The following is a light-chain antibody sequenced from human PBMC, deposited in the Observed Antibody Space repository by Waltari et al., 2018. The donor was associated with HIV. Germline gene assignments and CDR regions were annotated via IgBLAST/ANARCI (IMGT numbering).Light chain of an antibody. J-gene: IGLJ2*01. CDR3: SSFADRDGFYVL. V-gene: IGLV2-8*01. Sequence: QSALTQPPSASGSPGQSVTLSCTGSNSDIGSYDYVSWYQLHPGKAHKLVISEVTKRPSGVSDRFSGSKSANTAFLTVSGLQAEEEAYYYCSSFADRDGFYVLFGGGTRLTVL. CDR1: NSDIGSYDY. CDR2: EVT.